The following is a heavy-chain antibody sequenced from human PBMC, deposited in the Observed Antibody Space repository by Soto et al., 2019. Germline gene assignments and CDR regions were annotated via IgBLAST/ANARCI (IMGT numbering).Heavy chain of an antibody. V-gene: IGHV1-3*01. J-gene: IGHJ4*02. CDR2: INAGNGNT. Sequence: GASVKVSCKASGYTFTSYAMHWVRQAPGQRLEWMGWINAGNGNTKYSQKFQGRVTITRDTSASTAYMELSSLRSEDTAVYYCARDRGGYYDFWSTDYWGQGTLVIVSS. D-gene: IGHD3-3*01. CDR1: GYTFTSYA. CDR3: ARDRGGYYDFWSTDY.